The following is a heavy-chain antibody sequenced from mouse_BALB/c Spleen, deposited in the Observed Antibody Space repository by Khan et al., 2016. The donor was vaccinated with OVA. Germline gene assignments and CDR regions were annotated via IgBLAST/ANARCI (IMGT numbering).Heavy chain of an antibody. CDR1: GYTFTNYG. D-gene: IGHD1-1*02. CDR3: ASGGYWYFDF. V-gene: IGHV9-3-1*01. J-gene: IGHJ1*01. CDR2: INTYTGEP. Sequence: QIQLVQSGPELKKPGETVKISCKASGYTFTNYGMNWVKQAPGKGLKWMGWINTYTGEPTYADDFKGRFAFSLETSASTAYLQINNLKNEDTATYFCASGGYWYFDFWGPGTTVTVSS.